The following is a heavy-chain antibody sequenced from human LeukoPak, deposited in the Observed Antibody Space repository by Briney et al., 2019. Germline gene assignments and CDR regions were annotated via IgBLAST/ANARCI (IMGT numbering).Heavy chain of an antibody. D-gene: IGHD6-13*01. Sequence: SETLSLTCTVSGGSISSGSYYWSWIRQPAGKGLEWIGRIYTSGSTNYNPSLKSRVTISVDTSKNQFSLKLSSVTAADTAVYYCAREGGIAAAGFHYYMDVWGKGTTVTISS. V-gene: IGHV4-61*02. CDR2: IYTSGST. J-gene: IGHJ6*03. CDR1: GGSISSGSYY. CDR3: AREGGIAAAGFHYYMDV.